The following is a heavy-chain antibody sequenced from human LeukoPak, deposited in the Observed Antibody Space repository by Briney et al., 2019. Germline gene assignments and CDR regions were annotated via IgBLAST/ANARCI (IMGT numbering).Heavy chain of an antibody. V-gene: IGHV3-30*18. Sequence: GGSLRLSCAASGFTFSSYGMHWVRQAPGKGLEWVAVISYDGSNKYYADSVKGRFTISRDNSKNTLYLQMNSLRAEDTAVYYCAKDSGYSYGPYYYCYGMDVWGQGTTVTVSS. J-gene: IGHJ6*02. D-gene: IGHD5-18*01. CDR1: GFTFSSYG. CDR2: ISYDGSNK. CDR3: AKDSGYSYGPYYYCYGMDV.